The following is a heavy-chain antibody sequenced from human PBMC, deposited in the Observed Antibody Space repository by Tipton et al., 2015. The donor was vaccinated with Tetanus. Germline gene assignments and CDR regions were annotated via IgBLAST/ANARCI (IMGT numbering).Heavy chain of an antibody. V-gene: IGHV5-51*01. CDR1: GYTFTDNW. CDR3: AKGASFHI. Sequence: QLVQSGAEVKKPGESLNISCQASGYTFTDNWIGWVRQRPGKGLEGMGVIYPGDSHVQFSPPFQGRVTFSVDKSIDTAYLQWNSLRASDTAMYFCAKGASFHIWGQGTMVIVSS. CDR2: IYPGDSHV. J-gene: IGHJ3*02.